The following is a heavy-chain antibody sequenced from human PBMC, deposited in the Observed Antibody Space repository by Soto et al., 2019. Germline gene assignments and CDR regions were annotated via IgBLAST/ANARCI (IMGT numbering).Heavy chain of an antibody. J-gene: IGHJ4*02. D-gene: IGHD3-3*01. CDR1: GGTFSSYA. V-gene: IGHV1-69*13. Sequence: GASVKVSCKASGGTFSSYAISWVRQAPGQGLEWMGGIIPIFGTANYAQKFQGRVTITADESTSTAYMELSSLRSEDTAVYYCARDLRFLEWYHPNAADYWGQGTLVTVSS. CDR3: ARDLRFLEWYHPNAADY. CDR2: IIPIFGTA.